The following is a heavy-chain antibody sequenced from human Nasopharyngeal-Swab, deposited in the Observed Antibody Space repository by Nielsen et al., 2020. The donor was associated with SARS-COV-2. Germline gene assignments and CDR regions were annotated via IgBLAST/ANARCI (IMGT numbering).Heavy chain of an antibody. J-gene: IGHJ5*02. V-gene: IGHV1-69*06. Sequence: SVKVSCKASGGTFISYAISWVRQAPGQGLEWMGGIIPIFGTANYAQKFQGRVTMTEDTSTDTAYMELSSLRSEDTAVYYCATTTPIVGAPSWFDPWGQGTLVTVSS. CDR2: IIPIFGTA. CDR3: ATTTPIVGAPSWFDP. CDR1: GGTFISYA. D-gene: IGHD1-26*01.